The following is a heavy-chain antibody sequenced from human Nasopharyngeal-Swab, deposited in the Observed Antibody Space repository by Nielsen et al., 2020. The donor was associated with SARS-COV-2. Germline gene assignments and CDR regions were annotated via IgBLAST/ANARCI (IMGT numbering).Heavy chain of an antibody. D-gene: IGHD1-26*01. J-gene: IGHJ6*03. CDR2: IYYSGST. Sequence: GSLRLSCTVSGGSVSSGSYYWSWIRRPPGKGLEWIGYIYYSGSTNYNPSLKSRVTISVDTSKNQFSLKLSSVTAADTAVYYCARYSGSYYRGYMDVWGKGTTVTVSS. V-gene: IGHV4-61*01. CDR3: ARYSGSYYRGYMDV. CDR1: GGSVSSGSYY.